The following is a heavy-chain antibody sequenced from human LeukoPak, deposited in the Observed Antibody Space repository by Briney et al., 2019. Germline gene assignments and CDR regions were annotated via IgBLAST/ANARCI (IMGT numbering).Heavy chain of an antibody. D-gene: IGHD4-17*01. CDR1: GFTFSDYY. J-gene: IGHJ6*04. Sequence: GGSLRLSCAASGFTFSDYYMSWIGQAPGKGLDWVSYISSSSSYTNYADSVKGRFTISRDNAKNSLYLQMNSLRAEDTAVYYCARDSVPTVTPLYYSYGMDVWGKGTTATVSS. CDR2: ISSSSSYT. CDR3: ARDSVPTVTPLYYSYGMDV. V-gene: IGHV3-11*06.